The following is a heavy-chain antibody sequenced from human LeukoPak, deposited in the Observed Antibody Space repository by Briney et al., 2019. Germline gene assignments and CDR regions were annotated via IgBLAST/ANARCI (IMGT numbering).Heavy chain of an antibody. V-gene: IGHV3-21*01. J-gene: IGHJ5*02. Sequence: GGSLTLSCAASGFTFSSYSMNWLRQAPGKALEWVSSISSSSSYIYYADSVKGRFTISRDNAKNSLYLQMNSLRAEDTAVYYCARDGLPHDYGDHDWFDPWGQGTLVTVSS. CDR1: GFTFSSYS. CDR2: ISSSSSYI. CDR3: ARDGLPHDYGDHDWFDP. D-gene: IGHD4-17*01.